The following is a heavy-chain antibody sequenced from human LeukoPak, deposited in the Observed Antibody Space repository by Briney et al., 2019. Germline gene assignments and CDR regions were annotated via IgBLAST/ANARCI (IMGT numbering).Heavy chain of an antibody. D-gene: IGHD6-13*01. CDR1: GYTFTSYA. J-gene: IGHJ6*02. CDR2: INAGNGNT. Sequence: ASVKVSCKASGYTFTSYAMHWVRQAPGQRLEWMGWINAGNGNTKYSQKFQGRVTITRDTSASTAYMELSSLRSEDTAVYYCARVKAAAGSWYYGMDVWGQGTAVTVSS. CDR3: ARVKAAAGSWYYGMDV. V-gene: IGHV1-3*01.